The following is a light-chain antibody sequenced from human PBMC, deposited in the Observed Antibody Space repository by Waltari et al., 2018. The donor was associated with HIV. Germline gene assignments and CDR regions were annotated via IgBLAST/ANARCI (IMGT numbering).Light chain of an antibody. Sequence: QSALTQPPSASGSPGQSVTLPCPGTSSAFGGYNYAYWYQQHPGKAPKLMIYEVSKRPSGVPDRFSGSKSGNTASLTVSGLQAEDEADYYCSSYAGSNNWVFGGGTKLTVL. CDR3: SSYAGSNNWV. CDR2: EVS. J-gene: IGLJ3*02. CDR1: SSAFGGYNY. V-gene: IGLV2-8*01.